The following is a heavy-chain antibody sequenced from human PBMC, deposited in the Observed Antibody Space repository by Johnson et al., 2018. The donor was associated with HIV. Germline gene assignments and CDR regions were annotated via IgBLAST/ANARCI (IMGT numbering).Heavy chain of an antibody. J-gene: IGHJ3*02. D-gene: IGHD3-16*01. V-gene: IGHV3-11*04. Sequence: QVQLVESVGGLVKPGGSLRLSCAVSGFTFSDYYMSWIRQAPGKGLEWVSYISSSGSNKYYVDSVKGRFTISRDNSKNTLYLQMNNLRAEDTGVYYCAREWGMITFGGVIPRNAFDIWGQGTMVTVSS. CDR1: GFTFSDYY. CDR2: ISSSGSNK. CDR3: AREWGMITFGGVIPRNAFDI.